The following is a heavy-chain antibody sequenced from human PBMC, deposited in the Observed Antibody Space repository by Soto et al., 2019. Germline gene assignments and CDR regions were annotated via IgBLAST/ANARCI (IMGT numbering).Heavy chain of an antibody. D-gene: IGHD1-20*01. Sequence: QVQLVESGGGLVKPGGSLRLSCAASGFTFSDYYMSWIRQAPGKGLEWVSYISSSGSTIYYADSVKGRFTISRDNAKNSLYLQTNRLRAEDTAVYYFACEPLTGTTYYYYYGMDVWGQGTTVTVSS. CDR2: ISSSGSTI. J-gene: IGHJ6*02. CDR3: ACEPLTGTTYYYYYGMDV. V-gene: IGHV3-11*01. CDR1: GFTFSDYY.